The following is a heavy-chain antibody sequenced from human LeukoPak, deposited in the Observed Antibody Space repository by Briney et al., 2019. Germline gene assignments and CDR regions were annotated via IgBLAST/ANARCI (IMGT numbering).Heavy chain of an antibody. V-gene: IGHV3-53*05. J-gene: IGHJ4*02. Sequence: GGSLRLCCAASGFTVSSNYLSWVRQAPGKGLDWVSVIYSGGSTYYADSVKGRFTISRDNSKNTLYLQMNSLRAEDTAVYYCARDPNSSGWSYYFDYWGQGTLVTVSS. CDR3: ARDPNSSGWSYYFDY. CDR1: GFTVSSNY. D-gene: IGHD6-19*01. CDR2: IYSGGST.